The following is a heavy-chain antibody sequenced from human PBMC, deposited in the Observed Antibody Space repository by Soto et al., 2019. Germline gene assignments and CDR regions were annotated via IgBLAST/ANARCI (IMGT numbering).Heavy chain of an antibody. V-gene: IGHV1-69*01. CDR1: GGTFSSYA. CDR2: LIPIFGTA. J-gene: IGHJ6*02. Sequence: QVQLVQSGAEVKKPGSSVKVSCKASGGTFSSYAISWVRQAPGQGLEWMGGLIPIFGTANYAQKFQGRVTITADESTSTAYMELSSLRSEDTAVYYCARVTSPHEGAALGMDVWGQGTTVTVSS. CDR3: ARVTSPHEGAALGMDV. D-gene: IGHD6-6*01.